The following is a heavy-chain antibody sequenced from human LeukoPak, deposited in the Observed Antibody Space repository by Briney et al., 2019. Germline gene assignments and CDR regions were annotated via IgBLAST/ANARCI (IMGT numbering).Heavy chain of an antibody. CDR2: ISGSGRTT. V-gene: IGHV3-23*01. Sequence: GGSLRLSCAASGSTFSSYAMSWVRQAPGKGLEWVSTISGSGRTTYYADSVKGRFSISRDNSKNTLFLQMDSLRAEDTAVYYYANTGYSSAWSSSGYWGQGTLVTVYS. D-gene: IGHD6-19*01. CDR1: GSTFSSYA. CDR3: ANTGYSSAWSSSGY. J-gene: IGHJ4*02.